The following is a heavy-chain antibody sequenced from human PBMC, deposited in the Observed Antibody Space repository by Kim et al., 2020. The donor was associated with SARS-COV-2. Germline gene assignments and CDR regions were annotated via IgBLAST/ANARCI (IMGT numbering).Heavy chain of an antibody. V-gene: IGHV4-39*01. J-gene: IGHJ4*02. Sequence: YDNPSLKRRAPISVATSKNQCSLKLSSVTAADTAVYYCARHIERPGGFDYWGQGTLVTVSS. D-gene: IGHD1-1*01. CDR3: ARHIERPGGFDY.